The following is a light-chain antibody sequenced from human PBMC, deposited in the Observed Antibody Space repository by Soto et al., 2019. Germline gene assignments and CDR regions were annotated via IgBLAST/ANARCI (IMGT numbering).Light chain of an antibody. CDR3: QQSYRTPLT. J-gene: IGKJ4*01. CDR1: QSITSH. V-gene: IGKV1-39*01. CDR2: GAS. Sequence: DIQMTQSPSSLSASVGDRVTITCRASQSITSHLNWYQQKPGKAPKLLIYGASSLQSGVPSRFSGSGSGTEFTLTISSLQPEDFATYYCQQSYRTPLTFGGGTKVESK.